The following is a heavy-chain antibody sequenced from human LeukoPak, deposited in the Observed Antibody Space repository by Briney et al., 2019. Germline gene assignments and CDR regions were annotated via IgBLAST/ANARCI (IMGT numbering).Heavy chain of an antibody. Sequence: SETLSLTCTVSGGSVSSGSYYWSWIRQPPGKGLEWIGYIYYSGSTNYNPSLKSRVTISVDTSKNQFSLKLSSVTAADTAVHYWARWGSPYSSGREKRPIDYWGQGTLVTVSS. CDR2: IYYSGST. CDR3: ARWGSPYSSGREKRPIDY. D-gene: IGHD6-19*01. V-gene: IGHV4-61*01. CDR1: GGSVSSGSYY. J-gene: IGHJ4*02.